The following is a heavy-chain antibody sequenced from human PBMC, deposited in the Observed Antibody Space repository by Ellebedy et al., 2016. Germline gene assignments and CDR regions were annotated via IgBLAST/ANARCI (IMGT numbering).Heavy chain of an antibody. CDR2: MNPNSGNT. D-gene: IGHD3-10*01. J-gene: IGHJ5*02. V-gene: IGHV1-8*01. CDR3: ARGLRWFGELLSTRPYNWFDP. Sequence: ASVKVSCXASGYTFTSYDINWVRQATGQGLEWMGWMNPNSGNTGYAQKFQGRVTMTRNTSISTAYMELSSLRSEDTAVYYCARGLRWFGELLSTRPYNWFDPWGQGTLVTVSS. CDR1: GYTFTSYD.